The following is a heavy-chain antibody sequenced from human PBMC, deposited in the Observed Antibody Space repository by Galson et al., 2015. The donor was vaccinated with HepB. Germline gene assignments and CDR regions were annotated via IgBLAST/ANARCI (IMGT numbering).Heavy chain of an antibody. Sequence: SLRLSCAASGFTVRSNYMSWVRQAPGKGLEWISVIYSADKTDYTDSVKGRFTISRDNSKNTVFLQMSSLRTEDTAVYYCARPPHWSVAAPYFDYWGQGTLVTVSS. D-gene: IGHD2-15*01. CDR2: IYSADKT. J-gene: IGHJ4*02. V-gene: IGHV3-66*01. CDR1: GFTVRSNY. CDR3: ARPPHWSVAAPYFDY.